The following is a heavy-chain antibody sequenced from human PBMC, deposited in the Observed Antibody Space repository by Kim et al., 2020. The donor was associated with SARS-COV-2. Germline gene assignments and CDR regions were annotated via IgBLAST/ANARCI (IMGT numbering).Heavy chain of an antibody. Sequence: ASVNGRFTISRDDSKNTAYLQMNSLKTEDTAVYYCSRRGYARTADPNIHYWGQGALVTVSS. D-gene: IGHD2-8*01. J-gene: IGHJ4*02. CDR3: SRRGYARTADPNIHY. V-gene: IGHV3-73*01.